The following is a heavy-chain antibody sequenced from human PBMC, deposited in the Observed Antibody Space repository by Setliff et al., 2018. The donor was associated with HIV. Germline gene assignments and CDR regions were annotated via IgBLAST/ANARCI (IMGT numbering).Heavy chain of an antibody. Sequence: SETLSLTCNVYGGSFSDHFWCWIRQPPGKGLEWIGEINHSGTTDYSPSLESRVTLSLDTSKNQFSLNLHSVTAADTAVYYCARGRGRARRRPDPSDLWSQGSMVTVSS. J-gene: IGHJ3*01. CDR3: ARGRGRARRRPDPSDL. CDR1: GGSFSDHF. CDR2: INHSGTT. D-gene: IGHD6-13*01. V-gene: IGHV4-34*01.